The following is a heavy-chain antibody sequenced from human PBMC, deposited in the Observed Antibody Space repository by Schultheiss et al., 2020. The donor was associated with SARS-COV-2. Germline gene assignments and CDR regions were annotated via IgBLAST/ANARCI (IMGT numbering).Heavy chain of an antibody. CDR1: GGSISSSSYY. D-gene: IGHD6-13*01. Sequence: SETLSLTCTVSGGSISSSSYYWGWIRQPPGKGLEWIGSIYHSGSTYYNPSLKSRVTISVDTSKNQFSLKLSSVTAADTAVYYCARAGQLVTNWFDPWGQGTLVTVSS. CDR2: IYHSGST. V-gene: IGHV4-39*07. CDR3: ARAGQLVTNWFDP. J-gene: IGHJ5*02.